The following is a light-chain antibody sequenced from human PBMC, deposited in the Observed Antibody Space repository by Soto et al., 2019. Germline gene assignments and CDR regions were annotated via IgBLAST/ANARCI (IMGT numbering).Light chain of an antibody. CDR2: GAS. J-gene: IGKJ4*01. CDR3: QQYVTSPLT. Sequence: EIALTQSPGTLSLSPGERATLSCRASQSVSNNFLAWYQQRPGQAPRLLIYGASNRAAGIPDRFSGSGSGTDSSLTINRLEPEDFAVYYCQQYVTSPLTFGGGTKVEIK. CDR1: QSVSNNF. V-gene: IGKV3-20*01.